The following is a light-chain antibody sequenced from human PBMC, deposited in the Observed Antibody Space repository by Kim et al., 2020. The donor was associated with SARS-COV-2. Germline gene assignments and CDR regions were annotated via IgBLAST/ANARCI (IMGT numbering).Light chain of an antibody. CDR1: YSDLGASTF. Sequence: GQSIAIVSTGVYSDLGASTFISWDQQDPSKSPRLFIYEVNKRRSGISDRFSGAKSGYSVSLTITWLRADDEADYYCSSSTIYDTWLFGRGTQLTVL. CDR2: EVN. CDR3: SSSTIYDTWL. V-gene: IGLV2-23*02. J-gene: IGLJ3*02.